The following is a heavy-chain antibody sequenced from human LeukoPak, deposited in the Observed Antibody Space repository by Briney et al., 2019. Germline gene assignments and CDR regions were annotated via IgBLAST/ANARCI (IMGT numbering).Heavy chain of an antibody. CDR1: GGSFSGYY. V-gene: IGHV4-34*01. CDR2: INHSGST. CDR3: ASGGGGWELLFDY. Sequence: SETLSLTCAVYGGSFSGYYWSWIRQPPGKGLEWIGEINHSGSTNYNPSLKSRVTISVDTSKNQFSLKLSSVTAADTAVYYCASGGGGWELLFDYWGQGTLVTVSS. J-gene: IGHJ4*02. D-gene: IGHD1-26*01.